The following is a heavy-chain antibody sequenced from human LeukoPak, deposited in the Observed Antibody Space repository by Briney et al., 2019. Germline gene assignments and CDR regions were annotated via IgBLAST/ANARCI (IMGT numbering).Heavy chain of an antibody. V-gene: IGHV3-74*01. CDR3: ARVAGGSSPYYFDY. Sequence: GGSLRLSCAASGFTFSSYWMHWVRQAPGKGLVWVSRINSDGSSTSCADSVKGRFTISRDNAKNTLYLQMNSLRAEDTAVYYCARVAGGSSPYYFDYWGRGTLVTVSS. D-gene: IGHD6-13*01. J-gene: IGHJ4*02. CDR1: GFTFSSYW. CDR2: INSDGSST.